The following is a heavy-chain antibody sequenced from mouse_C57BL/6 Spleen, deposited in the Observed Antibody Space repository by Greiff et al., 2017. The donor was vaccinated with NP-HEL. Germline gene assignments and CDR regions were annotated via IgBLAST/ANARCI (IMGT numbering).Heavy chain of an antibody. CDR1: GFTFSDYY. Sequence: VQLKESGGGLVQPGGSLKLSCAASGFTFSDYYMYWVRQTPEKRLEWVAYISNGGGSTYYPDTVKGRFTISRDNAKNTLYLQMSRLKSEDTAMYYCARRPFYGSSDYAMDYWGQGTSVTVSS. CDR2: ISNGGGST. CDR3: ARRPFYGSSDYAMDY. J-gene: IGHJ4*01. D-gene: IGHD1-1*01. V-gene: IGHV5-12*01.